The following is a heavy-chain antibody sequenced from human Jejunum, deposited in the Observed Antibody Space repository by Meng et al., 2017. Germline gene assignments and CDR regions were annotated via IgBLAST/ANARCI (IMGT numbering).Heavy chain of an antibody. CDR2: IYYSGGT. Sequence: QESGPGLVRPSETLSLTCTVSGGSVSSAAYYWNWIRQPPGKGLEWIGYIYYSGGTTYSPSLNSRVTISIDTAKNQVSLKVSSVTAADTAVYYCAHSSSSSSFGFDYWGQGTLVTVSS. CDR3: AHSSSSSSFGFDY. D-gene: IGHD6-6*01. V-gene: IGHV4-61*08. J-gene: IGHJ4*02. CDR1: GGSVSSAAYY.